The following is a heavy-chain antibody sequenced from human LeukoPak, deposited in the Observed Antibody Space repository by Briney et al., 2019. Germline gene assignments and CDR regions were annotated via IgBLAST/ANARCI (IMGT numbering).Heavy chain of an antibody. Sequence: SEALSLTCTVSVGSISSGNYLWGRIRQPPGKGLEWIGSISYSGNTYYNPSLKSRVTISVDTSKNQFSLKLNSVTAADTAVYYCARLQYYDSRGYYYGFDYWGQGTLVAVSS. CDR1: VGSISSGNYL. V-gene: IGHV4-39*01. CDR3: ARLQYYDSRGYYYGFDY. D-gene: IGHD3-22*01. CDR2: ISYSGNT. J-gene: IGHJ4*02.